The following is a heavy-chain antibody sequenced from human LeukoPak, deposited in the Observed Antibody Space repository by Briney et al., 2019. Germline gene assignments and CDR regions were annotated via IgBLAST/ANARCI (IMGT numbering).Heavy chain of an antibody. CDR2: ISDDGSNK. J-gene: IGHJ4*02. Sequence: GGSLRLSCAASGFTFSSYGMHWVRQAPGKGLEWVAAISDDGSNKYYADSAKGRFTISRDNSKNTVYLQMNSLRAEDTAVYYCAKDLENYYDSSGYVDYWGQGTLVTVSS. D-gene: IGHD3-22*01. CDR3: AKDLENYYDSSGYVDY. CDR1: GFTFSSYG. V-gene: IGHV3-30*18.